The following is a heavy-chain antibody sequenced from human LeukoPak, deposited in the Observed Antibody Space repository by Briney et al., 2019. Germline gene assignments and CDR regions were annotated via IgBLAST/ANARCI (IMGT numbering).Heavy chain of an antibody. CDR3: AKDLYTTGWWGYFDY. D-gene: IGHD6-19*01. CDR1: GFSVTNNY. CDR2: FYVGGAT. Sequence: GGSLRLSCAVSGFSVTNNYMSWVRQAPGKGLEWVSVFYVGGATYYADSVKGRFTISRDNSENTLYLQMKSLRAEDTAVYSCAKDLYTTGWWGYFDYWGQGTLVTVSS. V-gene: IGHV3-53*01. J-gene: IGHJ4*02.